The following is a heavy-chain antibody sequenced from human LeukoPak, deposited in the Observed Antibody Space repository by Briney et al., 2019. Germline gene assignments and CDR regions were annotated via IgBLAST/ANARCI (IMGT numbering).Heavy chain of an antibody. CDR2: MKEDGGEI. J-gene: IGHJ4*02. CDR1: GFPFSNYW. V-gene: IGHV3-7*01. CDR3: VRDRGYSTFDY. D-gene: IGHD4-23*01. Sequence: GGSLRLSCAGSGFPFSNYWMAWVRQAPGKGLEWVANMKEDGGEINYVDSVKGRFTTSRDNAKNSLDLQMNSLRVDDTAVYYCVRDRGYSTFDYRGQGTLVIVSS.